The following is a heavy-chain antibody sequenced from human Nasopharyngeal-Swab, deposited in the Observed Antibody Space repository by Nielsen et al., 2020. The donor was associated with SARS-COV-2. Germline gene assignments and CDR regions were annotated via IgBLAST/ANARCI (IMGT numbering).Heavy chain of an antibody. D-gene: IGHD2-2*01. CDR2: IYYSGST. CDR3: ARVFWGYCSSTSCSNYYYYYYMDV. J-gene: IGHJ6*03. V-gene: IGHV4-31*02. Sequence: WIRQPPGKGLEWIGYIYYSGSTYSNPSLKSRVTISVDTSKNQFSLKLSSVTAADTAVYYCARVFWGYCSSTSCSNYYYYYYMDVWGKGTTVTVSS.